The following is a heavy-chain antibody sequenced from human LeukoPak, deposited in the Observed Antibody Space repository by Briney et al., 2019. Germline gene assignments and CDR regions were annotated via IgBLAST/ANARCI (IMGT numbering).Heavy chain of an antibody. CDR1: GGSISSGSYY. Sequence: SQTLSLTCTVSGGSISSGSYYWTWIRQPAGKGLEWIGHLYTSGTTSYNPSLQSRVTISADTSKHQFSLRLTSVTAADTAVYYCARAGGSVGWYGTIDSWGQGTLVTVSS. D-gene: IGHD6-19*01. CDR2: LYTSGTT. J-gene: IGHJ5*01. CDR3: ARAGGSVGWYGTIDS. V-gene: IGHV4-61*09.